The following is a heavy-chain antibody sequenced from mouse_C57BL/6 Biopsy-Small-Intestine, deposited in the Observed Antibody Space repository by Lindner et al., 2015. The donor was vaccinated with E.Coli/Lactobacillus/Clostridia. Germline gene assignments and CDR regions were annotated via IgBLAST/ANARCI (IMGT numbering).Heavy chain of an antibody. CDR3: IRGDYFDY. Sequence: VQLQESGADLVRPGASVTLSCKASGYRFSDYEIHWVKQTPVHGLEWIGSSDPETGGAAYVQKFRVKATLTADKSSSTAYMELHSLTSEDSAVYYCIRGDYFDYWGQGTTLTVSS. CDR1: GYRFSDYE. J-gene: IGHJ2*01. CDR2: SDPETGGA. V-gene: IGHV1-15*01.